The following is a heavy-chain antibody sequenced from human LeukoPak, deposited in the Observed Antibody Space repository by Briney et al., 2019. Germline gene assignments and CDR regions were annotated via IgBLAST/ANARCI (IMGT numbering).Heavy chain of an antibody. Sequence: GGSLRLSCAASGFTFSSYSMNWVRQAPGKGLEWVSSISSSSSYIYYADSVKGRFTISRDNAKNSLYLQMNSLRAEDTAVYYCARESGIIYGIYYFDYWGQGTLVTASS. CDR2: ISSSSSYI. V-gene: IGHV3-21*01. D-gene: IGHD3-16*02. CDR3: ARESGIIYGIYYFDY. CDR1: GFTFSSYS. J-gene: IGHJ4*02.